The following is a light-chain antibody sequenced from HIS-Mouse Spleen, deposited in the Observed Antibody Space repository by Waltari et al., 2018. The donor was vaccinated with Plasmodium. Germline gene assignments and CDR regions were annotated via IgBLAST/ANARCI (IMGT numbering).Light chain of an antibody. CDR1: VLAKKY. CDR3: YSAADNNRV. Sequence: SYELTQPSSVSVSPGQTARLTCSGDVLAKKYARWFQQKPGQAPVLVIYKDSERPSGIPVRFSGSSSGTTVTLTISGAQVEDEADYYCYSAADNNRVFGGGTKLTVL. V-gene: IGLV3-27*01. CDR2: KDS. J-gene: IGLJ3*02.